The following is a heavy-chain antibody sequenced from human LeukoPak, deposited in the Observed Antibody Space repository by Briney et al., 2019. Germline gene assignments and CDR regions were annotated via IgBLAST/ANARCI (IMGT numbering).Heavy chain of an antibody. Sequence: PSETLSLTCAVYGGSFSGYYWSWIRQPPGKGLEWIGEINHSGSTNYNPSLKSRVTISVDTSKNQFSLKLSSVTAADTAVYYCARAQYDFWSGYELPGHFDYWGQGTLVTVSS. CDR2: INHSGST. CDR1: GGSFSGYY. V-gene: IGHV4-34*01. D-gene: IGHD3-3*01. CDR3: ARAQYDFWSGYELPGHFDY. J-gene: IGHJ4*02.